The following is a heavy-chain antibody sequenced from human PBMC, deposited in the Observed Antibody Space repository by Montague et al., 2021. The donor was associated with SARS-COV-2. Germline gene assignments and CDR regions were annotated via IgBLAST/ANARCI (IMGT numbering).Heavy chain of an antibody. D-gene: IGHD3-3*01. J-gene: IGHJ6*02. V-gene: IGHV4-4*02. CDR1: GGSISSSNW. Sequence: SETLSLTCAVSGGSISSSNWWSWVRQPPGKGLEWIGEIYHSGSTNYNPSLKSRVTISVDKSKNQFSLKLSSVTAADTAVYYCARDLIFGVVLPSRFGDGMDVWGQGTTVTVSS. CDR3: ARDLIFGVVLPSRFGDGMDV. CDR2: IYHSGST.